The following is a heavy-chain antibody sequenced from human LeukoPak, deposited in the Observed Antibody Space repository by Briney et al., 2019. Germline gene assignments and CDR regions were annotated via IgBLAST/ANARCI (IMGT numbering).Heavy chain of an antibody. D-gene: IGHD4-17*01. CDR2: IDYSGTT. V-gene: IGHV4-59*01. CDR1: GGSISTYY. Sequence: SETLSLTCTVSGGSISTYYWSWIRQPPGKGLEWIAYIDYSGTTECNPSLKSRVTISIDTSKNQFSLKMSSVTAADTAVYYCARDWWGGDRKPYGLDLWGQGTTVTVSS. J-gene: IGHJ6*02. CDR3: ARDWWGGDRKPYGLDL.